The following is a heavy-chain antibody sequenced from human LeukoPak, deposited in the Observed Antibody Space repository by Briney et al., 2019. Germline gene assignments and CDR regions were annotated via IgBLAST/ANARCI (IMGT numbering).Heavy chain of an antibody. CDR1: GGSISSYY. Sequence: SETLSLTCTVSGGSISSYYWSWIRQPPGKGLEWIGYIYYSGSTNYNPSLKSRVTISVDTSKNQFSLKLSSVTAADTAVYYCARGAAYYDFWRGPNYYYYYGMDVWGQGTTVTVSS. V-gene: IGHV4-59*01. J-gene: IGHJ6*02. CDR2: IYYSGST. CDR3: ARGAAYYDFWRGPNYYYYYGMDV. D-gene: IGHD3-3*01.